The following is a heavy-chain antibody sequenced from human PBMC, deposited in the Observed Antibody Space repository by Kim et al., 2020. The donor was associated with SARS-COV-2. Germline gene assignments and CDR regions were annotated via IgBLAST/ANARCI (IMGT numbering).Heavy chain of an antibody. CDR1: GGSISSYY. J-gene: IGHJ4*02. D-gene: IGHD1-26*01. V-gene: IGHV4-59*01. CDR3: ARTGRSGSYSG. Sequence: SETLSLTCTVSGGSISSYYWNWIRQPPGKGLEWIGYIYYSGSTNYNPSLKSRVTISVDTSKNQFSLKLSSVTAADTAVYYCARTGRSGSYSGWGQGTLVTVSS. CDR2: IYYSGST.